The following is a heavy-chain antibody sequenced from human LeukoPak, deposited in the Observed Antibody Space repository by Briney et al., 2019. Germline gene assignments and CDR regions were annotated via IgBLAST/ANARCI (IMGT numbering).Heavy chain of an antibody. J-gene: IGHJ3*02. CDR2: IHFSGST. CDR1: GGSIVNSDYF. Sequence: SQTLSLTCTVSGGSIVNSDYFWSWIRQGPGKGLEWIGYIHFSGSTYYNPSLKSRVTISVDTSKNQFSLKLRSVTAADTAVYYCARHLSCSSTSCYYDAFDIWGQGTMVTVSS. V-gene: IGHV4-30-4*08. D-gene: IGHD2-2*01. CDR3: ARHLSCSSTSCYYDAFDI.